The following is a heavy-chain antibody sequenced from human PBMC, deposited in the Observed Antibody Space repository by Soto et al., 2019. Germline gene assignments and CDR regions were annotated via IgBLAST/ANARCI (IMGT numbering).Heavy chain of an antibody. J-gene: IGHJ4*02. CDR2: ISGAGVST. CDR1: GFTFSNYA. D-gene: IGHD3-22*01. Sequence: GGSLRLSCATSGFTFSNYAMTWVRQGPGKGLEWVSSISGAGVSTYFADSVKGRFTISRDNSKNTLYLQMNSLRAEDTAVYYCAREPNFDSSGSMPDYWGQGTLVTVSS. CDR3: AREPNFDSSGSMPDY. V-gene: IGHV3-23*01.